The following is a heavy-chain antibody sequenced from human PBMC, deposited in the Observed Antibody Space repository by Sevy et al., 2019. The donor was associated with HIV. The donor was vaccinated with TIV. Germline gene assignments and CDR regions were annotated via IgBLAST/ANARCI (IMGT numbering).Heavy chain of an antibody. CDR1: GYTFTSYA. J-gene: IGHJ6*02. CDR2: INTNTGNP. CDR3: ARDLDYDILTGYAYYYGMDV. D-gene: IGHD3-9*01. V-gene: IGHV7-4-1*02. Sequence: ASVKVSCKASGYTFTSYAMNWVRQAPGQGLEWMGWINTNTGNPTYAQGFTGRFVFSLDTSVSTAYLQFSSLKAEDTAVYYCARDLDYDILTGYAYYYGMDVWGQGTTVTVSS.